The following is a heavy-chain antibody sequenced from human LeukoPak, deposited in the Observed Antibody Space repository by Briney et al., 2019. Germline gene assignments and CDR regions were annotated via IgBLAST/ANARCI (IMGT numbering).Heavy chain of an antibody. V-gene: IGHV3-30*18. D-gene: IGHD6-6*01. CDR3: AKGQLVDYGMDV. CDR2: TSYDGSNK. Sequence: PGGSLRLSCAASGFPFNTYVMHWVRQAPGKGLEWVALTSYDGSNKFYADSVRGRFTISRDNSKNTLLLQMNSLRAEDTAVYYCAKGQLVDYGMDVWGQGTTVTVSS. J-gene: IGHJ6*02. CDR1: GFPFNTYV.